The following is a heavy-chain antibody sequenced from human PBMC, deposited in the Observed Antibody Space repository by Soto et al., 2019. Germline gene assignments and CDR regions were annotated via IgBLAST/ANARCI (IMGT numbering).Heavy chain of an antibody. D-gene: IGHD1-1*01. CDR3: ARGTTGTHDAFDI. V-gene: IGHV1-2*04. Sequence: ASVKVSCKASGYTFTGYYMHWVRQAPGQGLEWMGWINPNSGGTNYAQKFQGWVTMTRDTSISTAYMELSRLRSDGTAVYYCARGTTGTHDAFDIWGQGTMVTVSS. J-gene: IGHJ3*02. CDR1: GYTFTGYY. CDR2: INPNSGGT.